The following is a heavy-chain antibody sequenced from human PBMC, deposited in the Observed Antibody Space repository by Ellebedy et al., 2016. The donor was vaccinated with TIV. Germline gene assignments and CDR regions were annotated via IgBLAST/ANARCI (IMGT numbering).Heavy chain of an antibody. CDR1: GYAFTSYH. J-gene: IGHJ6*02. V-gene: IGHV1-46*01. Sequence: AASVKVSCKVSGYAFTSYHMHWVRQAPGQRPEWMGIINPSGGTTSYIQKFQGRFSMTRDTSTSTVYMELSSLRSEDTAVYYCARGGHTSPAEGYYYGMDVWGQGTTVTVPS. CDR3: ARGGHTSPAEGYYYGMDV. CDR2: INPSGGTT.